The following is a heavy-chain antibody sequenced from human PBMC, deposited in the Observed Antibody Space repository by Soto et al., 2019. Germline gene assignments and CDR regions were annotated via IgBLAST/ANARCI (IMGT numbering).Heavy chain of an antibody. CDR3: ATDRSWTYDY. J-gene: IGHJ4*02. CDR2: VRNKARSYTT. Sequence: EVQLVQSGGGLVQPGGSLRLSCAASGVTSSDYFMDWVRQAPGKGLEWVGRVRNKARSYTTDYAASVKGRFTIARDDSNSSVFLQTHSLRTEDTAVYYCATDRSWTYDYWGQGTLVNVSP. D-gene: IGHD3-10*01. V-gene: IGHV3-72*01. CDR1: GVTSSDYF.